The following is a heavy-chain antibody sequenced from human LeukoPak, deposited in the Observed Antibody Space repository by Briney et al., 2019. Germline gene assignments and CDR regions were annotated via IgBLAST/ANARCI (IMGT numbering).Heavy chain of an antibody. CDR1: GGTFSSYA. D-gene: IGHD3-3*01. J-gene: IGHJ5*02. CDR2: IILIFGTA. CDR3: ARDFRKNYDFWSGYSNWFDP. V-gene: IGHV1-69*13. Sequence: SVKVSCKASGGTFSSYAISWVRQAPGQGLEWMGGIILIFGTANYAQKFQGRVTITADESTSTAYMELSSLRSEDTAVYYCARDFRKNYDFWSGYSNWFDPWGQGTLVTVSS.